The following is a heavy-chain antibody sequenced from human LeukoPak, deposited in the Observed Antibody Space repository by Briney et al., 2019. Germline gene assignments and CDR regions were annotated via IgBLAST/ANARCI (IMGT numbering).Heavy chain of an antibody. Sequence: ASVKVSCKASGNTFAGYYVHWVRQAPGQGLEWMGWINTHSGATNYAQHFQGRVTMTTDTSVTTAYMDLDGLRSDDAAVYFCARGPIGGLRKGFDIWGQGTLVTVSS. CDR3: ARGPIGGLRKGFDI. D-gene: IGHD1-26*01. V-gene: IGHV1-2*02. CDR2: INTHSGAT. CDR1: GNTFAGYY. J-gene: IGHJ4*02.